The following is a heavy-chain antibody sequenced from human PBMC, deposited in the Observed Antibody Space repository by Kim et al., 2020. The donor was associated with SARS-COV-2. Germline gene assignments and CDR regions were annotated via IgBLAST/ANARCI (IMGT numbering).Heavy chain of an antibody. CDR2: INAGNGNT. CDR3: ARDTGLLLWFGEVPRGHFDY. V-gene: IGHV1-3*01. J-gene: IGHJ4*02. D-gene: IGHD3-10*01. Sequence: ASVKVSCKASGYTFTSYAMHWVRQAPGQRLEWMGWINAGNGNTKYSQKFQGRVTITRDTSASTAYMELSSLRSEDTAVYYCARDTGLLLWFGEVPRGHFDYWGQGTLVTVSS. CDR1: GYTFTSYA.